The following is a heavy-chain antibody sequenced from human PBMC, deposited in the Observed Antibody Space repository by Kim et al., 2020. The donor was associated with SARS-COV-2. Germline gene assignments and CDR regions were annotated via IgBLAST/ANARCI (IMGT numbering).Heavy chain of an antibody. Sequence: SVKVSCKASGGTFSSYAISWVRQAPGQGLEWMGGIIPIFGTANYAQKFQGRVTITADESTSTAYMELSSLRSEDTAVYYCAWKSIRFLEWPGGRSLGTYYYYGMDVWGQGTTVTVSS. CDR1: GGTFSSYA. J-gene: IGHJ6*02. CDR3: AWKSIRFLEWPGGRSLGTYYYYGMDV. V-gene: IGHV1-69*13. D-gene: IGHD3-3*01. CDR2: IIPIFGTA.